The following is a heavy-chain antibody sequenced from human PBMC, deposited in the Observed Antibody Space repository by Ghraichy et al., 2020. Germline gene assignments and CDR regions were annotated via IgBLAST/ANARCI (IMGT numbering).Heavy chain of an antibody. CDR1: GGSISSYY. CDR2: IYYSGST. V-gene: IGHV4-59*01. J-gene: IGHJ5*02. D-gene: IGHD3-9*01. Sequence: SETLSLTCTVSGGSISSYYWSWIRQPPGKGLEWIGYIYYSGSTNYNPSLKSRVTISVDTSKNQFSLKLSSVTAADTAVYYCARGVLRYFDWSLGPHWFDPWGQGTLVTVSS. CDR3: ARGVLRYFDWSLGPHWFDP.